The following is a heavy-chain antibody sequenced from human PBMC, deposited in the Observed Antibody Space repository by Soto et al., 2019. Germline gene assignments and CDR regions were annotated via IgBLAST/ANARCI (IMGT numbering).Heavy chain of an antibody. V-gene: IGHV3-33*01. CDR3: AREEGYCGGGYCFRSAFDL. CDR2: IYPDGTTQ. D-gene: IGHD2-15*01. J-gene: IGHJ3*01. CDR1: GFTFSSYL. Sequence: GGSLRLSCAASGFTFSSYLMHWVRQAPGKGLEWVAIIYPDGTTQYYGDSVKGRFIISRDNSKSTLYVQMNSLRVEDTAVYYCAREEGYCGGGYCFRSAFDLWGQGTVVTVSS.